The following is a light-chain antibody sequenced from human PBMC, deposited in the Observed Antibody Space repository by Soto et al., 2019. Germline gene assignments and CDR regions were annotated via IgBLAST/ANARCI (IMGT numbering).Light chain of an antibody. Sequence: QSVLTQPPSASGTPGQRVTISCSGRNSNIGSNTVNWYQQLPGTAPKLLIYSSNQRPSGVPDRFSGSKSGTSASLAISGLHSEDEADYYRAAWDDSLNGLVVFGGGTKLTVL. V-gene: IGLV1-44*01. CDR2: SSN. CDR3: AAWDDSLNGLVV. CDR1: NSNIGSNT. J-gene: IGLJ2*01.